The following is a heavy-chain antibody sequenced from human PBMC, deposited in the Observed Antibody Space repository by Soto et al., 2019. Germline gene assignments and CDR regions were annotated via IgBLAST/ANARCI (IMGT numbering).Heavy chain of an antibody. J-gene: IGHJ4*02. CDR1: GGTFNSFG. D-gene: IGHD7-27*01. V-gene: IGHV1-69*01. Sequence: QVHVVQSGAEVKKPGSSVKVTCKAFGGTFNSFGINWVRQAPGQGLEWMGGIIPVFGTTKYAQKFRDRVTLVADGSTSTSYMELSRLTSDDTAVYYWAIEVWGRGGYYLDSWGQGTLVTVSS. CDR2: IIPVFGTT. CDR3: AIEVWGRGGYYLDS.